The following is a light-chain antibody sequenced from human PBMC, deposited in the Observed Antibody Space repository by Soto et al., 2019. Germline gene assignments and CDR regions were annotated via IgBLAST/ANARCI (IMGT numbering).Light chain of an antibody. J-gene: IGKJ5*01. CDR3: QQYDSSPFT. CDR2: GAS. CDR1: QSVSSSY. V-gene: IGKV3-20*01. Sequence: DIVMTQSPAPLSVSPGERATLSCKSNQSVSSSYLAWYQQKPGQSPRLIIYGASNRATGIPDRFSGSESGTDCTLTISRLEPEDVAVYYCQQYDSSPFTFGQGTRLEIK.